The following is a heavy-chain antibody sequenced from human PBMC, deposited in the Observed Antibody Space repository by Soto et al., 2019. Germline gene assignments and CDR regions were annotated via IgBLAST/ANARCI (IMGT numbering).Heavy chain of an antibody. CDR2: ISGSGSST. CDR1: GFTFSTYV. V-gene: IGHV3-23*01. CDR3: AKPDY. Sequence: EVPLLESGGGLVQPGGSLRLSCAASGFTFSTYVMSWVRQAPGKGLEWVSTISGSGSSTYYADSVKGRFTISRDNSRNTLYLQINSLRADDTAVYYCAKPDYWGQGTLVTVSS. J-gene: IGHJ4*02.